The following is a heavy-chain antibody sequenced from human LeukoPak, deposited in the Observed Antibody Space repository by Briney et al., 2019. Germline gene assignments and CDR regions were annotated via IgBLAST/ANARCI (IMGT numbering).Heavy chain of an antibody. V-gene: IGHV3-21*01. CDR3: ARVVVADTLGDI. D-gene: IGHD2-15*01. Sequence: GGSLRLSCAASGFTFSSYSMNWVRQAPGKGLEWVSSISSSSSYIYYADSVKGRFTISRDNAKNLLYLQMNSLRAEDTAVYYCARVVVADTLGDIWGQGTMVTVSS. CDR2: ISSSSSYI. J-gene: IGHJ3*02. CDR1: GFTFSSYS.